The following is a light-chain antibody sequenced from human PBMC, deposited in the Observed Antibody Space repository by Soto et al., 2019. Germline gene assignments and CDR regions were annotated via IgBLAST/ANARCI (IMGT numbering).Light chain of an antibody. V-gene: IGLV1-44*01. Sequence: LKHPASGTGTDLQRRSIICSGSSSNIGGNTVNWYQQLPGTAPKLLIYNNNQRPSGVPDRFSGSKSGTSASLAISGLQSEDEADYYCATWDDSRNKAVGTGTKVTVL. J-gene: IGLJ1*01. CDR3: ATWDDSRNKA. CDR2: NNN. CDR1: SSNIGGNT.